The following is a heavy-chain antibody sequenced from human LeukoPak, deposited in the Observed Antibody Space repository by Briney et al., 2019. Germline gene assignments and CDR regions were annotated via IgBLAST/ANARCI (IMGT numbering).Heavy chain of an antibody. CDR2: SRNKANRYTT. J-gene: IGHJ4*02. CDR3: ARGDSSGYSNY. V-gene: IGHV3-72*01. Sequence: GGSLRLSCAASGXTLSDHYMDWVRQAPGKGLDLVARSRNKANRYTTEYAASVTGRFTIARDDSENSLYLQMNSLKTEDTAVYYCARGDSSGYSNYWGQGTLVTVSS. CDR1: GXTLSDHY. D-gene: IGHD3-22*01.